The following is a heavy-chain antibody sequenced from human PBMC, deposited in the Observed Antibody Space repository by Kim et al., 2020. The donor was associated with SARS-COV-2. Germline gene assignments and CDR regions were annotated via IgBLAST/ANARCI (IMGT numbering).Heavy chain of an antibody. CDR3: ARDEGGGAWGY. V-gene: IGHV1-46*01. Sequence: NYAQNSPGRLPVTRDTSTSTVYMELSSLRSEDTAVYYCARDEGGGAWGYWGQGTLVTVSS. J-gene: IGHJ4*02. D-gene: IGHD1-26*01.